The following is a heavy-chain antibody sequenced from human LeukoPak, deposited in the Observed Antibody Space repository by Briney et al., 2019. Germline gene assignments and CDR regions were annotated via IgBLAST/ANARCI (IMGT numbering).Heavy chain of an antibody. CDR1: GYTFPSYF. D-gene: IGHD6-6*01. V-gene: IGHV1-46*01. J-gene: IGHJ4*02. Sequence: GASVTVSCKASGYTFPSYFMHWVRQAPGQGFEWMGIINPTGGSTTYAQKFQGRVTMTRDTSTSTVYMELSSLRSDDTAVYYCARTAARRFDYWGQGTLVTVSS. CDR3: ARTAARRFDY. CDR2: INPTGGST.